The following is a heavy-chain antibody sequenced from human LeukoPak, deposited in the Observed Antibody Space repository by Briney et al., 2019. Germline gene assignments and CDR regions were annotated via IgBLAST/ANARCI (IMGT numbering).Heavy chain of an antibody. CDR3: AKAHSGYDADAFDI. CDR2: ISGSGGST. V-gene: IGHV3-23*01. J-gene: IGHJ3*02. Sequence: GGSLRLSCVASGFTFSGYWMTWVRQAPGKGLEWVSAISGSGGSTYYADSVKGRFTISRDNSKNTLYLQMNSLRAEDTAVYYCAKAHSGYDADAFDIWGQGTMVTVSS. CDR1: GFTFSGYW. D-gene: IGHD5-12*01.